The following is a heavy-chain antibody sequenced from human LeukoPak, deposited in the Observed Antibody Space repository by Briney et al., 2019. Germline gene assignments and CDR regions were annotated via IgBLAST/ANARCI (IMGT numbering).Heavy chain of an antibody. D-gene: IGHD3-22*01. CDR2: INHSGST. J-gene: IGHJ3*02. CDR3: ARANYYDSSGYSRGAFDI. CDR1: GGSFSGYY. Sequence: PSETLSLTCVVYGGSFSGYYWSWIRQPLGKGLGWIGEINHSGSTNYNPSLKSRVTISVDTSKNQFSLKLSSVIAADTAVYYCARANYYDSSGYSRGAFDIWGQGTMVTVSS. V-gene: IGHV4-34*01.